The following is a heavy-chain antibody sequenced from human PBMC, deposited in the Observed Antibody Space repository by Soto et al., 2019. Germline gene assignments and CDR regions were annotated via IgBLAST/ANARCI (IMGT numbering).Heavy chain of an antibody. Sequence: QVQLVQSGAEVKKPGASVKVSCKASGYTFTGYYMHWVRQAPGQGLEWMGWINPNSGGTNYAQKFQGRVTMTRDTAISTAHMELSRLRSDDTAVYYCACGVWVEWLFRLNDYGMDVWGQGTTVTVSS. V-gene: IGHV1-2*02. J-gene: IGHJ6*02. CDR1: GYTFTGYY. D-gene: IGHD3-3*01. CDR3: ACGVWVEWLFRLNDYGMDV. CDR2: INPNSGGT.